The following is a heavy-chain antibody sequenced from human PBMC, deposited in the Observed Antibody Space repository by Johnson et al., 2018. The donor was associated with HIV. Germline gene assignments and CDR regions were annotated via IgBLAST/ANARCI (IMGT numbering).Heavy chain of an antibody. Sequence: VQLVESGGGLVQPGGSLKLACAASGFTFDEYDMSWVRQGPGKGLEWVSGINWNGGTPGYTDSVKGRFTISRDNAKNSLYLEMNSLRVEDTALYYCARATYYYDTSGYLTRPRAFDVWGLGTMVTVSS. D-gene: IGHD3-22*01. J-gene: IGHJ3*01. CDR2: INWNGGTP. CDR3: ARATYYYDTSGYLTRPRAFDV. V-gene: IGHV3-20*04. CDR1: GFTFDEYD.